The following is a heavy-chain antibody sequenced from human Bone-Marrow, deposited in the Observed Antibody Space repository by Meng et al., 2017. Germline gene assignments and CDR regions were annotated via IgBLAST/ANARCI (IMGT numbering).Heavy chain of an antibody. J-gene: IGHJ4*02. CDR3: ASHDYGDYDY. Sequence: GESLKISCAASGFTFSSYWMHWVRQAPGKGLVWVSRINSDGSSTSYADSVKGRFTISRDNAKNTLYLQMNSLRAEDTAVYYCASHDYGDYDYWGQGTLVTVSS. V-gene: IGHV3-74*01. D-gene: IGHD4-17*01. CDR1: GFTFSSYW. CDR2: INSDGSST.